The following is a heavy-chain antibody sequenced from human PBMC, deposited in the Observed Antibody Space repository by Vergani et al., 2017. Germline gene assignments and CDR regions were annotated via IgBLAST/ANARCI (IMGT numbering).Heavy chain of an antibody. D-gene: IGHD3-10*01. CDR1: GLTFNDST. J-gene: IGHJ4*02. Sequence: EVQLEESGGGLVQPGGSLKLSCVASGLTFNDSTIHWVRQSSGKGLEWVGRIRKKAENYATAYGASVKGRFTISSDDSENTAYLQMNSLKTEDTAVYYCTRIAKRRTGRFDYWGQGTLVTVSS. V-gene: IGHV3-73*01. CDR3: TRIAKRRTGRFDY. CDR2: IRKKAENYAT.